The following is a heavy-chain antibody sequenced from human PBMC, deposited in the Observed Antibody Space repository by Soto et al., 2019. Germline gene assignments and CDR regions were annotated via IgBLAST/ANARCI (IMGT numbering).Heavy chain of an antibody. V-gene: IGHV1-18*01. CDR3: ARDLRAMVRVVQFGY. J-gene: IGHJ4*02. D-gene: IGHD3-10*01. CDR1: GYTFTSYG. CDR2: ISAYNGNT. Sequence: QVQLVQSGAEVNKTGASVKVSCKASGYTFTSYGISWVRQAPGQGLEWMGWISAYNGNTNYAQKLQGRVTMNTDTSMSTAYMELRSLRADDTAVYYCARDLRAMVRVVQFGYWGQGTLVTVSS.